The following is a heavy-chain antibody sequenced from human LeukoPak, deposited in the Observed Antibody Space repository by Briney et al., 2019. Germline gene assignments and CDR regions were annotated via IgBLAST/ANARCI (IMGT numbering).Heavy chain of an antibody. CDR3: VRERYHGSGAPKFDY. CDR2: ISISTSYI. V-gene: IGHV3-21*01. D-gene: IGHD3-10*01. J-gene: IGHJ4*02. Sequence: PGGSLRLSCAASGWMHWVRQVPGKGLEWVASISISTSYIYYADSVRGRFTISRDNAKNSLYLQMNSLRVDDTAVYYCVRERYHGSGAPKFDYWGQGTLVTVSS. CDR1: GW.